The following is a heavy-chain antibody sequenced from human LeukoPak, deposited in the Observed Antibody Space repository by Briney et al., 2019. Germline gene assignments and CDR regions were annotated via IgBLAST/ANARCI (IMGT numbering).Heavy chain of an antibody. V-gene: IGHV1-18*01. CDR2: ISAYNGNT. D-gene: IGHD3-10*01. CDR3: ARVPTKSGDYYYMDV. J-gene: IGHJ6*03. Sequence: ASVKVSCKASGYTFTSYGISWVRQAPGQGLEWMGWISAYNGNTNYAQKLQGRVTMTTDTSTSTAYMELRSLRSDDTAVYYCARVPTKSGDYYYMDVWGKGTTVTVSS. CDR1: GYTFTSYG.